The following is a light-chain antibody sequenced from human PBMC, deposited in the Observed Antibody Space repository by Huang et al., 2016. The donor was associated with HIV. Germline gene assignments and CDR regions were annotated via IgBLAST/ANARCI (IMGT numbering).Light chain of an antibody. CDR3: QQSYSPSPFT. CDR1: QSIGRL. Sequence: DIEMTQSPSSLSASVGDRVTITCRASQSIGRLLNWYQQKPGKAPKLLIYRASSLHSWVSSRFSGRGSGTDFTLTITSLLPEDFATYYCQQSYSPSPFTFGQGTKLDIK. CDR2: RAS. J-gene: IGKJ2*01. V-gene: IGKV1-39*01.